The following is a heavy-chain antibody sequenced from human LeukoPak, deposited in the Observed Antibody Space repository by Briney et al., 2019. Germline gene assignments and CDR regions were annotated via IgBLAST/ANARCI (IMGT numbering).Heavy chain of an antibody. CDR3: ARRHHNWDY. Sequence: SETLSLTFTVSGGSISSDYWSWIRQPPGKGLEWIGYIYYSGITNYTPSLKSRVTMSLDTSKNQLSLKLNSVTAADTAVYYCARRHHNWDYWGQGTLVTVSS. D-gene: IGHD5-24*01. CDR1: GGSISSDY. V-gene: IGHV4-59*08. J-gene: IGHJ4*02. CDR2: IYYSGIT.